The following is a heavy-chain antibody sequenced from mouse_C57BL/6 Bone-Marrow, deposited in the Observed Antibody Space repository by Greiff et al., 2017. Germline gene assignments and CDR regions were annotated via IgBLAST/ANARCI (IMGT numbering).Heavy chain of an antibody. J-gene: IGHJ3*01. CDR1: GYTFTSYW. D-gene: IGHD2-4*01. CDR2: IDPSDSYT. V-gene: IGHV1-69*01. CDR3: AREGGYDYDVTCFAY. Sequence: QVQLQQPGAELVMPGASVKLSCKASGYTFTSYWMHWVKQRPGQGLEWIGEIDPSDSYTNYNQKFKGKSTLTVDKSSSTAYMQLSSLTSEDSAVYSCAREGGYDYDVTCFAYWGQGPLVTVSA.